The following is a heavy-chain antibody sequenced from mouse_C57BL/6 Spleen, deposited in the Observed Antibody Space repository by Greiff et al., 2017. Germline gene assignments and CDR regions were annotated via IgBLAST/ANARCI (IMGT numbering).Heavy chain of an antibody. D-gene: IGHD1-1*01. CDR3: ARGDYYGSSYFGY. J-gene: IGHJ2*01. Sequence: EVQLVESVAELVRPGASVKLSCTASGFNIKNTYMHWVQQRPEQGLEWIGRIGTANGNTKYAPMFQGKGIINADTSSNTAYLQISSLASEATAIYYCARGDYYGSSYFGYWGQGTTLTVAS. CDR2: IGTANGNT. CDR1: GFNIKNTY. V-gene: IGHV14-3*01.